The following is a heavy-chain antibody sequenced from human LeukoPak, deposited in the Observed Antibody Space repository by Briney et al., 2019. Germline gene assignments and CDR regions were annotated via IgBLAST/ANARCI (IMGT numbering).Heavy chain of an antibody. D-gene: IGHD5-18*01. V-gene: IGHV7-4-1*02. Sequence: ASVKVSCKTFGYTFSSYTIIWVRQAPGQGLEWMGWINTNTGNPTYAQGFTGRYVFSLDTSVSTAYLQISGLTADDTAVYFCGRDPRLGIRGYTYGYIDYWGQGTLVTVSS. CDR3: GRDPRLGIRGYTYGYIDY. CDR2: INTNTGNP. CDR1: GYTFSSYT. J-gene: IGHJ4*02.